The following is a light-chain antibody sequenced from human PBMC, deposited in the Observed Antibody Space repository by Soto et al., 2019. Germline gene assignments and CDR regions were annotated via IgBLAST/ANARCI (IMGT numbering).Light chain of an antibody. Sequence: DIQMTQSPPTLSASVGDRVTITCRASQSISSWLAWYQQKPGKAPKLLIYKASSLESGVPSRFSGSGSGTEFTLTISSLQPDDFATYYCQQYNSYSTWTFGQGTKVEI. CDR2: KAS. J-gene: IGKJ1*01. V-gene: IGKV1-5*03. CDR3: QQYNSYSTWT. CDR1: QSISSW.